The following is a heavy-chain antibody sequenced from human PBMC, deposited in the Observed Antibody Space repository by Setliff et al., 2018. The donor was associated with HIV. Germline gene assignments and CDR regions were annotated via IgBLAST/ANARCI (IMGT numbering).Heavy chain of an antibody. J-gene: IGHJ4*02. CDR2: IYYSGST. Sequence: SETLSLTCTVSGGSISLYYWSWIRQPPGKGLEWIGYIYYSGSTNYNSSLKSRITMSVDTSKNQFSLKLNSVTAADTAVYYCARLPPYCGGYCFNFDYWGQGTLVTVSS. V-gene: IGHV4-59*08. CDR1: GGSISLYY. D-gene: IGHD2-21*02. CDR3: ARLPPYCGGYCFNFDY.